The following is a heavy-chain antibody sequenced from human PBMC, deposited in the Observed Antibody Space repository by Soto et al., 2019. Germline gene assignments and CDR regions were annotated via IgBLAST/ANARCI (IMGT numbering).Heavy chain of an antibody. J-gene: IGHJ5*02. CDR1: GGTFSSYA. CDR3: ATPYYDFWSGPYWRFDP. Sequence: SVKVSCKASGGTFSSYAISWVRQAPGQGLEWMGGIIPIFGTANYAQKFQGRVTITADESTSTAYMELSSLRSEDTAVYYCATPYYDFWSGPYWRFDPWGQGTLVTVSS. CDR2: IIPIFGTA. V-gene: IGHV1-69*13. D-gene: IGHD3-3*01.